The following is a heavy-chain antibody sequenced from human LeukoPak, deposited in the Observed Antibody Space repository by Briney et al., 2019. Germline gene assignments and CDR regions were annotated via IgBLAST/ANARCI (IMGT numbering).Heavy chain of an antibody. CDR2: IIPIFGTA. CDR1: GGTFSSYA. CDR3: ARGERGDGYNYDGVFDY. Sequence: SVKVSCKASGGTFSSYAISWVRQAPGQGLEWMGRIIPIFGTANYAQKFQGRVTITTDESTSTAYMELSGLRSEDTAVYYCARGERGDGYNYDGVFDYWGQGTLVTVSS. D-gene: IGHD5-24*01. J-gene: IGHJ4*02. V-gene: IGHV1-69*05.